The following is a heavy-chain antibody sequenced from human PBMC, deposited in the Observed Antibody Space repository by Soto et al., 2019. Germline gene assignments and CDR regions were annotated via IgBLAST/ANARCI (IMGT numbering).Heavy chain of an antibody. J-gene: IGHJ6*02. CDR1: GFTFSSYG. Sequence: GGSLRLSCAASGFTFSSYGMHWVRQAPGKGLEWVAVISYDGSNKYYADSVKGRFTISRDNSKNTLYLQMNSLRAEDTAVYYCAFLASGIAEYYYYYYGMDVWGQGTTVTVSS. D-gene: IGHD6-13*01. CDR2: ISYDGSNK. V-gene: IGHV3-30*03. CDR3: AFLASGIAEYYYYYYGMDV.